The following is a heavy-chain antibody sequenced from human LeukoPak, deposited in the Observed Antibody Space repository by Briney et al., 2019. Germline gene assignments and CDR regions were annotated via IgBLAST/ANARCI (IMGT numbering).Heavy chain of an antibody. J-gene: IGHJ3*02. V-gene: IGHV3-7*01. CDR1: GWTFSDYW. Sequence: PGGSLRLSCVASGWTFSDYWMTWVRQAPGKGLEGMANIKEDGSKKDYGDSLRGRITISRDNSKNSLSLQMNSLRAEDTAVYYCARAGYAAAFDIWGQGTMVTVSS. CDR3: ARAGYAAAFDI. CDR2: IKEDGSKK. D-gene: IGHD2-2*01.